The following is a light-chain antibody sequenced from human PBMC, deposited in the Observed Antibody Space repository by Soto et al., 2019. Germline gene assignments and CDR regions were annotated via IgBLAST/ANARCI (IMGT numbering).Light chain of an antibody. J-gene: IGKJ3*01. Sequence: IVLTQSPGTLSLSPGERATLSCRASQSVWGTYLAWYQHKPGQAPRLLIYGASNRASGIPDRFSGSGSGTDFTLTIIRLEPEDFALYYCQQYGGSPFTFGPGTKVDIK. CDR2: GAS. CDR3: QQYGGSPFT. V-gene: IGKV3-20*01. CDR1: QSVWGTY.